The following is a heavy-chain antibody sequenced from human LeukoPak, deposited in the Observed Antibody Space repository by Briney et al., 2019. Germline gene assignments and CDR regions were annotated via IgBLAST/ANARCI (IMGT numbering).Heavy chain of an antibody. J-gene: IGHJ6*03. V-gene: IGHV4-39*02. CDR1: AGSIRSSDYY. Sequence: SETLSLTCTVSAGSIRSSDYYWGWIRQSPGKGLEWIGRISYSGNTYYNPSLKSRVTISVDTSKNHFSLRLSSVTAADTAVYFCSRLTHSYYSDTSGYYPYYYMDVWGEGTTVTVSS. CDR2: ISYSGNT. CDR3: SRLTHSYYSDTSGYYPYYYMDV. D-gene: IGHD3-22*01.